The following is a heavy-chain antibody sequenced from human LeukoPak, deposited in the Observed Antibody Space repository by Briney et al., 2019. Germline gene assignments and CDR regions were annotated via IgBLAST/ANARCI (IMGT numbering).Heavy chain of an antibody. D-gene: IGHD5-12*01. CDR3: ARGYGETSGDY. J-gene: IGHJ4*02. CDR2: ISYDGSNK. Sequence: GGSLRLSCAASGFTFSSYGMHWVRRAPGKGLEWVAVISYDGSNKYYADSVKGRFTISRDNSKNTLYLQMNSLRAEDTAVYYCARGYGETSGDYWGQGTLVTVSS. V-gene: IGHV3-30*03. CDR1: GFTFSSYG.